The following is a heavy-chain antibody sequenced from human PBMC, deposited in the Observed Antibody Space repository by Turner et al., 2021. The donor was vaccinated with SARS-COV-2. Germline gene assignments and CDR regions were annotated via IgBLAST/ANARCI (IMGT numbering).Heavy chain of an antibody. CDR3: ARAPSYCSSTSCPPPFSY. CDR1: GFTFSTYA. V-gene: IGHV3-30-3*01. CDR2: ISYDGSNE. J-gene: IGHJ4*02. Sequence: QVQLVESGGGVVQPGRSLRLSCAASGFTFSTYALHWVRQAPGKGLEWVAVISYDGSNENYADSVKGRFTISRANSTIPLYLQMNSLRTEDTAVYYCARAPSYCSSTSCPPPFSYWGPGPLVPVSS. D-gene: IGHD2-2*01.